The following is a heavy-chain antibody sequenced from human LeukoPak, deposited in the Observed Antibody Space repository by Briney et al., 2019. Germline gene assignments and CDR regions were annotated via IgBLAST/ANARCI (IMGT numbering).Heavy chain of an antibody. CDR2: ISAYNGNT. Sequence: GASVKVSCKASGYTFTNYGISWVRQAPGQGLEWVGWISAYNGNTNYAQNLQDRVTMTTDTSTSAAYMELRSLISYDTAVYYCAREGPVAVAGLDYWGQGTLVTVSS. CDR3: AREGPVAVAGLDY. J-gene: IGHJ4*02. V-gene: IGHV1-18*01. D-gene: IGHD6-19*01. CDR1: GYTFTNYG.